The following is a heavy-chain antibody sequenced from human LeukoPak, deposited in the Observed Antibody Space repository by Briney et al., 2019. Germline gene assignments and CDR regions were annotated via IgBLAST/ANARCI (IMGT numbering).Heavy chain of an antibody. V-gene: IGHV4-31*03. CDR2: IYYSGST. CDR3: ARAVSGSSTRDNWFDP. J-gene: IGHJ5*02. CDR1: GGSISSGGYY. D-gene: IGHD2-2*01. Sequence: SQTLSLTCTVSGGSISSGGYYWSWIRQHPGKGLEWIGYIYYSGSTYYNPSLKSRVTILVDTSKNQFSLKLSSVTAADTAVYYCARAVSGSSTRDNWFDPWGQGTLVTVSS.